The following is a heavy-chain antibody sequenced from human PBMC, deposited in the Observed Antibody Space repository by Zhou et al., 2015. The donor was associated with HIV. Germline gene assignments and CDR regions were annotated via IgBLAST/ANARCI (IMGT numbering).Heavy chain of an antibody. CDR2: INPSGGST. V-gene: IGHV1-46*01. CDR3: ARDLGDYDFWSGMGDGFDI. Sequence: VQLVQSGTEVKKPGSSVKVSCKASGYTFTSNYIHWVRQARGQGLEWMGIINPSGGSTSYAQRFKGRVTVTRDTSTSTVYMKLSSLRSEDTAVYYCARDLGDYDFWSGMGDGFDIWGPGTMVTVSS. CDR1: GYTFTSNY. D-gene: IGHD3-3*01. J-gene: IGHJ3*02.